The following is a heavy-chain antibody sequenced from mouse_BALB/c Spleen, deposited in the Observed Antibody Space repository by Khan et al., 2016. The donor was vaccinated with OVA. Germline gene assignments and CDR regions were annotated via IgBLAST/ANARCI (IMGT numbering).Heavy chain of an antibody. CDR2: INPSTDYT. CDR1: GYTFTNYW. CDR3: VNRGSSSAWFTY. D-gene: IGHD1-1*01. V-gene: IGHV1-7*01. J-gene: IGHJ3*01. Sequence: QVQLQQSGAELAKPGASVKMSCKASGYTFTNYWMHWVKQRPGQGLEWIGYINPSTDYTEYNQKFKDKATLTADKSSSTAYMQLSSLTSEDSAVYYCVNRGSSSAWFTYWGQGTLVTVSA.